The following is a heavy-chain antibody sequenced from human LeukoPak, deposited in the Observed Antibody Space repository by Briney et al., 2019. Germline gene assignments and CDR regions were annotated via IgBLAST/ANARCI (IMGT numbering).Heavy chain of an antibody. CDR2: IYYSGST. Sequence: SETLSLTCTVSGGSIRSYYWSWIRQPPGKGLEWIGYIYYSGSTNYNPSLKSRVTISVDTSKNQFSLKLSSVTAADTAVYYCARATWLPVGLYYYDSSGYYYYFDSWGQGTLVTVSS. J-gene: IGHJ4*02. D-gene: IGHD3-22*01. CDR1: GGSIRSYY. CDR3: ARATWLPVGLYYYDSSGYYYYFDS. V-gene: IGHV4-59*01.